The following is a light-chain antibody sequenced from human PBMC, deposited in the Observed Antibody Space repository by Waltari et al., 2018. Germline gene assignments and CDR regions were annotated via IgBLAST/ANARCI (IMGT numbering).Light chain of an antibody. Sequence: QSGLTQPPSASGSPGQSVTISCTGTSSDVGGYNYVSWYQQHPGKVPKLMIYEVSKRPSGVPNRFSGSQSGSTASLTVSGLQAEDEADYYCSSYAGTNYVIFGGGTKLTVL. CDR2: EVS. V-gene: IGLV2-8*01. CDR3: SSYAGTNYVI. J-gene: IGLJ2*01. CDR1: SSDVGGYNY.